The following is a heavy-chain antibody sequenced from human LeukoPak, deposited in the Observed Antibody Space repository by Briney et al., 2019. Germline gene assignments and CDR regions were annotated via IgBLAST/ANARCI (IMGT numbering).Heavy chain of an antibody. CDR2: IYYSGST. Sequence: KPSETLSLTCTVSGGSISSYYWSWIRQPPGKGLEWMGYIYYSGSTNYNPSLKSRVTISVDTSKNQFSLKLSSVTAADTAVYYCARGLYSSSWYYFDYWGQGTLVTVSS. CDR1: GGSISSYY. D-gene: IGHD6-13*01. J-gene: IGHJ4*02. V-gene: IGHV4-59*12. CDR3: ARGLYSSSWYYFDY.